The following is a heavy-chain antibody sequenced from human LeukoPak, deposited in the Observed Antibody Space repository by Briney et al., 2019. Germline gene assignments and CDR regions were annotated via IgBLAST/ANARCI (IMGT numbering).Heavy chain of an antibody. V-gene: IGHV3-64D*06. J-gene: IGHJ4*02. CDR2: INPSGSFV. Sequence: GGSLRLSCSASGFTFSSSPMHWVRQAPGKGLEYVSSINPSGSFVSYADFAKGRFTISRDNWRNTLHLQMSSLTPDDTAIYYCVREMGSGTHYCLEFWGQGALVTVS. CDR1: GFTFSSSP. CDR3: VREMGSGTHYCLEF. D-gene: IGHD3-10*01.